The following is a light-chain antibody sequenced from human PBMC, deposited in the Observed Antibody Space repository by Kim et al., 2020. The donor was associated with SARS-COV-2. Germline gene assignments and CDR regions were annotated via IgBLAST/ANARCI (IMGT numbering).Light chain of an antibody. J-gene: IGLJ3*02. CDR2: EDD. CDR1: GGSIATGY. V-gene: IGLV6-57*01. Sequence: GETLTISCTRTGGSIATGYVHLYQQRPGRSTTTVIYEDDQRPSGVPDRFSASVDSSSNAASLIISGLETEDEADYYCQSYDGTGWVFGGGTQLTVL. CDR3: QSYDGTGWV.